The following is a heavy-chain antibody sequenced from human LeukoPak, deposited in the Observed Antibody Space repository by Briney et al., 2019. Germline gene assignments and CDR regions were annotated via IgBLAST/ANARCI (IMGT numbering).Heavy chain of an antibody. J-gene: IGHJ4*02. D-gene: IGHD4-23*01. CDR1: GGSISSISYY. V-gene: IGHV4-39*07. Sequence: SETLSLTCTVTGGSISSISYYWGWIRQSPGKGLEWIGSIYYSGSTYFNPSLKNRVTMSVDTSKNQFSLKLSSVTAADTAVYYCARDVNGGNSPFDYWGQGTLVTVSS. CDR3: ARDVNGGNSPFDY. CDR2: IYYSGST.